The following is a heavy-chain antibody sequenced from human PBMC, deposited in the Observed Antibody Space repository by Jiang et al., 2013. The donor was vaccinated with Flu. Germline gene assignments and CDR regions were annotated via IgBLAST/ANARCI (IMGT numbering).Heavy chain of an antibody. V-gene: IGHV4-39*07. CDR2: IYYSGST. D-gene: IGHD1-26*01. Sequence: GLVKPSETLSLTCTVSGGSISSSSYYWGWIRQPPGKGLEWIGSIYYSGSTYYNPSLKSRVTISVDTSKNQFSLKLSSVTAADTAVYYCARAESKWELTSYAFDIWGQGTMVTVSS. J-gene: IGHJ3*02. CDR3: ARAESKWELTSYAFDI. CDR1: GGSISSSSYY.